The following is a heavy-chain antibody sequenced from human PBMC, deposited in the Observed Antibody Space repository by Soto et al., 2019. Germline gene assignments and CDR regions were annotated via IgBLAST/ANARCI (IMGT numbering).Heavy chain of an antibody. CDR2: INSDGSST. J-gene: IGHJ5*02. CDR3: ARALGATRKYNWFDP. V-gene: IGHV3-74*01. D-gene: IGHD1-26*01. CDR1: GFTFSSYW. Sequence: EVQLVESGGGLVQPGGSLRLSCAASGFTFSSYWMHWVRQAPGKGLVWVSRINSDGSSTSYADSVKGRFTISRDNAKNKLYLQMNSLRAEDTAVYYCARALGATRKYNWFDPWGQGTLVTVSS.